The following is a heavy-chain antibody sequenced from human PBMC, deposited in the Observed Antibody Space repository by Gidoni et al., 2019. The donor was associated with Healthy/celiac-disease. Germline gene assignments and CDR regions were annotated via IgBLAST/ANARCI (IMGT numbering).Heavy chain of an antibody. CDR3: ARLAATGDSYYYYGMDV. J-gene: IGHJ6*02. CDR2: INAGNGNT. CDR1: GFTFTSYA. D-gene: IGHD1-1*01. V-gene: IGHV1-3*01. Sequence: QLVQFGAEVKKPEASAKVSCKASGFTFTSYAMQWVRQAPGQRLECMGWINAGNGNTKDSQKFQGRVTITRDTSASTAYMELSSLRSEDTAVYYCARLAATGDSYYYYGMDVWGQGTTVTVSS.